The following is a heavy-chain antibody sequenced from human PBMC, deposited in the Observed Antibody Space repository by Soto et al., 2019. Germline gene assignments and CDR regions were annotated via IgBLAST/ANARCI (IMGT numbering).Heavy chain of an antibody. CDR1: GDTFTSYA. CDR3: ARDPLSSFAMDV. D-gene: IGHD3-10*02. J-gene: IGHJ6*02. CDR2: IIPAFGKT. V-gene: IGHV1-69*18. Sequence: QVQLVQSGAEVKKPGSSVKVSCKASGDTFTSYAVSWVRQAPGQGLEWMGKIIPAFGKTYYAQKFLGRLTISADDSTSTAYMELSSLVSADTAVYYCARDPLSSFAMDVWGQGTTVIVSS.